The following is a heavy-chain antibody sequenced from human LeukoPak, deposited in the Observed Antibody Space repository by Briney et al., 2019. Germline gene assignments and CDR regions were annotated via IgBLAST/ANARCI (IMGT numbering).Heavy chain of an antibody. J-gene: IGHJ6*02. Sequence: GGSLRLSCAVSGFTFSNYWMIWARQTPGKGLEWVASIKQDGSETYYVDSVRGRFTISRDNPKNTLHLQMNSLRVEDTAVYYCAKDLAYYHDSSGYSFYYYGMDVWGQGTTVTVSS. V-gene: IGHV3-7*03. CDR1: GFTFSNYW. CDR2: IKQDGSET. D-gene: IGHD3-22*01. CDR3: AKDLAYYHDSSGYSFYYYGMDV.